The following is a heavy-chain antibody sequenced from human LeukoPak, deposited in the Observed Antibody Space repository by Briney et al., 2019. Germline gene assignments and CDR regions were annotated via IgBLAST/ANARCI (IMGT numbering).Heavy chain of an antibody. CDR1: GFTFSSYE. J-gene: IGHJ4*02. V-gene: IGHV3-48*03. Sequence: PGGSLRLSCAASGFTFSSYEMNWVRQAPGKGLEWVSYISSSGSTIYYADSVKGRFTISRDNAKNSLYLQMNSLRAEDTAVYYCAGDAPGYCSSTSCYAPFDYWGQGTLVTVSS. D-gene: IGHD2-2*01. CDR2: ISSSGSTI. CDR3: AGDAPGYCSSTSCYAPFDY.